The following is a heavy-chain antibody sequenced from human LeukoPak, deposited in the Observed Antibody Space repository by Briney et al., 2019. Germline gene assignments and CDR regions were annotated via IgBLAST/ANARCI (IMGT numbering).Heavy chain of an antibody. V-gene: IGHV1-46*01. CDR2: INPSGGST. CDR1: GYTFINYY. J-gene: IGHJ4*02. CDR3: ARRGVAATLDY. Sequence: GASVKVSCKASGYTFINYYMHWVRQAPGQGLEWMGIINPSGGSTDYAQKFQGRVTMTRDTSTSTVYMELSSLRSEDTAVYYCARRGVAATLDYWGQGTLVTVSS. D-gene: IGHD2-15*01.